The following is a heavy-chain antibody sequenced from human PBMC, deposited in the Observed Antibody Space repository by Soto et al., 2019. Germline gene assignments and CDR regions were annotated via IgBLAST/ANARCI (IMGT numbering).Heavy chain of an antibody. CDR2: IKMKSEGATR. CDR1: GFTFSNAS. Sequence: EVKLVESGGGLVTPGGSLRLSCAASGFTFSNASMNWVRQAPGKGLEWVGLIKMKSEGATRHYAAPVNGRFTISRDDSKSTLYLQMSSLKTEDTAVYYCTTLGSHYYYHNFDVWGQGTTVTVSS. J-gene: IGHJ6*02. CDR3: TTLGSHYYYHNFDV. V-gene: IGHV3-15*07.